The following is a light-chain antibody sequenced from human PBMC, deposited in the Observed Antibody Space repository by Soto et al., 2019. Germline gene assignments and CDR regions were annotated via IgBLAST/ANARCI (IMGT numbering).Light chain of an antibody. CDR3: QVWDISSGHVV. CDR1: NIGSKS. J-gene: IGLJ3*02. Sequence: SYELTQPPSVSVAPGKTASVACGGSNIGSKSGHWYQKKSGQGPVLVMYYDSDRPSGIPERFSGSNSGNTATLTISRVEAGDEADYYCQVWDISSGHVVFGGGTKLTVL. CDR2: YDS. V-gene: IGLV3-21*01.